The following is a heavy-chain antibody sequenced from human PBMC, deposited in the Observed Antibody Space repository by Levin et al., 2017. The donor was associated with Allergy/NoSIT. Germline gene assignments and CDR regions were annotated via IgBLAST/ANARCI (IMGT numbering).Heavy chain of an antibody. Sequence: LSLTCAASGFTFSSYAMHWVRQAPGKGLEWVAVISYDGSNKYYADSVKGRFTISRDNSKNTLYLQMNSLRAEDTAVYYCARDRYSSGWYGLDYWGQGTLVTVSS. J-gene: IGHJ4*02. V-gene: IGHV3-30-3*01. CDR2: ISYDGSNK. CDR1: GFTFSSYA. D-gene: IGHD6-19*01. CDR3: ARDRYSSGWYGLDY.